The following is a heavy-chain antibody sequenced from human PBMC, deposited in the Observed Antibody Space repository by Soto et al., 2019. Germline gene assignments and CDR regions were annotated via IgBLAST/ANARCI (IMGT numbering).Heavy chain of an antibody. V-gene: IGHV4-4*07. J-gene: IGHJ5*02. Sequence: SETLSLTCNVSDDSLSTYYWSWIRQPAGKGLEWIGRIYASGSTNYNPSLKGRVSMSVDTSKKQFSLRMISVTAADTAMYYCARSAIPRGGWFRPWGQGVLVTVSS. CDR3: ARSAIPRGGWFRP. CDR2: IYASGST. CDR1: DDSLSTYY. D-gene: IGHD2-21*01.